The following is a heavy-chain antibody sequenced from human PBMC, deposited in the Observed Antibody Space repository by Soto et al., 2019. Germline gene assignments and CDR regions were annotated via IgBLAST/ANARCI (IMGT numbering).Heavy chain of an antibody. V-gene: IGHV3-23*01. CDR1: GFTFSSYA. J-gene: IGHJ4*02. D-gene: IGHD3-16*01. CDR2: ISGSGGTT. CDR3: AKGIPRMGGVY. Sequence: EVQLLESGGGLVQPGGSLRLSCAASGFTFSSYAMSWVRQAPGKGLEWVSAISGSGGTTYYADSVKGRFTISRDNSKNALYLQLNSLRAEDTAVYYCAKGIPRMGGVYWGQGTLVTVSS.